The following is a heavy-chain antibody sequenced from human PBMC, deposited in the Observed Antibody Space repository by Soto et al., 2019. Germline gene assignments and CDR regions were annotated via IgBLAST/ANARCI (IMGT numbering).Heavy chain of an antibody. CDR2: IYSVGNR. Sequence: GGSLRLSCAVSGFTVSNNYMSWVRQAPGKGPEWVAVIYSVGNRYYADSVKGRFSVSRDSAKNTLYLQMDNLRAEDTAVYYCARDYSSTLSNPFDYWGQGTWVTVSS. J-gene: IGHJ4*02. CDR1: GFTVSNNY. V-gene: IGHV3-53*01. CDR3: ARDYSSTLSNPFDY. D-gene: IGHD2-2*01.